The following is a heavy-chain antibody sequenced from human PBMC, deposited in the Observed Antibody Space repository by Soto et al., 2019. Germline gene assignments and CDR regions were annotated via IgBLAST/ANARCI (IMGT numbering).Heavy chain of an antibody. D-gene: IGHD1-26*01. CDR1: GFTFSSYG. V-gene: IGHV3-33*01. CDR2: IWYDGSNK. Sequence: QTGGSLRLSCAASGFTFSSYGMHWVRQAPGKGLEWVAVIWYDGSNKYYADSVKGRFTISRDNSKNTLYLQMNSLRAEDTAVYYCARDTGELLEDYFDYWGQGTLVTVSS. CDR3: ARDTGELLEDYFDY. J-gene: IGHJ4*02.